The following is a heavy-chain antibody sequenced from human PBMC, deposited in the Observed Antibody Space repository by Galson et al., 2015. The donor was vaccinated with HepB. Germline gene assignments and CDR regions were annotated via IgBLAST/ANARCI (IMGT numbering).Heavy chain of an antibody. Sequence: LSLTCAVYGGSFSGYYWSWIRQPPGKGLEWIGEINHSGSTNYNPSLKSRVTISVDTSKNQFSLKLSSVTAADTAVYYCARGAVTRPIAARPPGGDYWGQGTLVTVSS. J-gene: IGHJ4*02. D-gene: IGHD6-6*01. CDR3: ARGAVTRPIAARPPGGDY. CDR1: GGSFSGYY. V-gene: IGHV4-34*01. CDR2: INHSGST.